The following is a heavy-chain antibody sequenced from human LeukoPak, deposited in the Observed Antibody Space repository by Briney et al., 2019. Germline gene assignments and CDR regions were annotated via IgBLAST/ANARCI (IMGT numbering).Heavy chain of an antibody. CDR3: ARESIAAAGVSFDP. J-gene: IGHJ5*02. Sequence: PSETLSLACTVSGGSISSYYWSWIRQPPGKGLEWIGYIYYSGSTNYNPSLKSRVTISVDTSKNQFSLKLSSVTAADTAVYYCARESIAAAGVSFDPWGQGTLVTVSP. D-gene: IGHD6-13*01. V-gene: IGHV4-59*01. CDR1: GGSISSYY. CDR2: IYYSGST.